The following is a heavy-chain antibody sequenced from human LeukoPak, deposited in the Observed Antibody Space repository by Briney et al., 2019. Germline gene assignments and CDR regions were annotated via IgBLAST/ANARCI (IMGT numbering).Heavy chain of an antibody. CDR3: ARVEASSSWYYYGMDV. CDR1: GFTFSSYA. Sequence: GGSLRLSCAASGFTFSSYAMHWVRQAPGKGLEWVSYISSSSSTIYYADSVKGRFTISRDNAKNSLYLQMNSLRAEDTAVYYCARVEASSSWYYYGMDVWGQGTTVTVSS. D-gene: IGHD6-13*01. CDR2: ISSSSSTI. J-gene: IGHJ6*02. V-gene: IGHV3-48*01.